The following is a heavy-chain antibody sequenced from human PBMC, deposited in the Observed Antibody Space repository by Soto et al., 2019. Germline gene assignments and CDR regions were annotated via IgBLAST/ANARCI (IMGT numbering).Heavy chain of an antibody. CDR1: GDSISTVDYF. Sequence: SETLSLTCSVSGDSISTVDYFWARIRQPPGQALEYIGYIYKSTTTYYNPSFESRVAISLDTSKSQFSLNVTSVTAAGTAVYFCARGRYCLTGRCFPNWFDSWGQGTLVTVSS. CDR3: ARGRYCLTGRCFPNWFDS. D-gene: IGHD2-15*01. J-gene: IGHJ5*01. CDR2: IYKSTTT. V-gene: IGHV4-30-4*01.